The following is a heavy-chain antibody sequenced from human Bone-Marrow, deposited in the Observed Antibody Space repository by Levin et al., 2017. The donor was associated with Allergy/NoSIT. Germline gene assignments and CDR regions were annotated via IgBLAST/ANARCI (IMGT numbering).Heavy chain of an antibody. CDR2: IYYTGTT. CDR1: GDSISSGDYY. J-gene: IGHJ5*02. CDR3: ASLLRDYYDSRPNWFNA. Sequence: SETLSLSCTVSGDSISSGDYYWTWMRQPPGKGLEWVGYIYYTGTTYFNPSLKGRLSISVDTSKNQFSLKLTSVTVADTALYFCASLLRDYYDSRPNWFNAWGQGTPVIVSS. D-gene: IGHD3-22*01. V-gene: IGHV4-30-4*01.